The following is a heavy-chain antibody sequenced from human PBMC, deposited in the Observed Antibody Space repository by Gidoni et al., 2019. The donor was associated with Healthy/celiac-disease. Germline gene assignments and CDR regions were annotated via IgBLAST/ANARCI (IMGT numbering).Heavy chain of an antibody. J-gene: IGHJ6*03. D-gene: IGHD5-18*01. CDR2: ISSSSSTI. CDR3: ARGDGDTAMAPKRDYYYYYMDV. V-gene: IGHV3-48*01. Sequence: EVQLVESGGGLVQPGGSLRLSCAASGFTFSSYSMNWVRQAPGKGLEWVSYISSSSSTIYYADSVKGRFTISRDNAKNSLYLQMNSLRAEDTAVYYCARGDGDTAMAPKRDYYYYYMDVWGKGTTVTVSS. CDR1: GFTFSSYS.